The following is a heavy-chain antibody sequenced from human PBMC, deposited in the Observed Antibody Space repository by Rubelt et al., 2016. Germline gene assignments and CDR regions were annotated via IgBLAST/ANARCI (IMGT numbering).Heavy chain of an antibody. V-gene: IGHV4-39*01. Sequence: QVQLQESGPGLVKPSETLSLTCTVSGGSISGSSNYWGWIRQPPGKGLEWIGTIYYSGSPYYNPSLKSRVTISVDTSKNQLCLKRTSVTAADTAVYYWARQGENSRSFDYWGQGYLVTVSS. CDR3: ARQGENSRSFDY. J-gene: IGHJ4*02. CDR2: IYYSGSP. D-gene: IGHD3-16*01. CDR1: GGSISGSSNY.